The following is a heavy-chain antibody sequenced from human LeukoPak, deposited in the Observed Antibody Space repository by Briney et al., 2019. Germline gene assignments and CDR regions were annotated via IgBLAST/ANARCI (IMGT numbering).Heavy chain of an antibody. CDR2: IYSGGST. Sequence: GGSLRLSCAAAGFIVSSNYMSWVRQAPGKVLEWVSVIYSGGSTYYADSEKGRFTIPRNNSKNTLYLQMNSLRAEATAVCYCARYLPYNSNPPGAFDIWGQGTMVTVSS. D-gene: IGHD3-22*01. CDR1: GFIVSSNY. CDR3: ARYLPYNSNPPGAFDI. J-gene: IGHJ3*02. V-gene: IGHV3-66*02.